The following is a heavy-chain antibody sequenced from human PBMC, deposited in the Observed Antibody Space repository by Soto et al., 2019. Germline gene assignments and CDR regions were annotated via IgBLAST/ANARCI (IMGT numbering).Heavy chain of an antibody. CDR1: GGTFSSYA. CDR3: ARADIVVVVAATPVQYYYYGMDV. Sequence: QVQLVQSGAEVKKPGSSVKVSCKASGGTFSSYAISWVRQAPGQGLEWMGGIIPIFGTANYAQKFQGRVTITADESTSTAYMELSSLRAEDTAVYYCARADIVVVVAATPVQYYYYGMDVWGQGTTVTVSS. CDR2: IIPIFGTA. V-gene: IGHV1-69*01. J-gene: IGHJ6*02. D-gene: IGHD2-15*01.